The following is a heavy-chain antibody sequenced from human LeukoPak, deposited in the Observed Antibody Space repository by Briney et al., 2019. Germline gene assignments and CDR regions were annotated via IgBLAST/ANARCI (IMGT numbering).Heavy chain of an antibody. Sequence: PSETLSLTCGVSGGSFSGFFWTWIRQSPGRGLEWIGEINRRGTTYYNPSLESRLAISLDTSRNQFFLNLTSVTAADTAAYFCARGGTTYFSGSGTHPWGQGTLVTVSS. CDR3: ARGGTTYFSGSGTHP. CDR2: INRRGTT. CDR1: GGSFSGFF. V-gene: IGHV4-34*01. J-gene: IGHJ5*02. D-gene: IGHD3-10*01.